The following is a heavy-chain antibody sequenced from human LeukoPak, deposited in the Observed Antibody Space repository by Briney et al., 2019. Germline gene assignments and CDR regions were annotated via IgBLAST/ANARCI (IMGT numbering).Heavy chain of an antibody. CDR2: ISSGSTTI. J-gene: IGHJ3*02. CDR1: GFTFSSYE. V-gene: IGHV3-48*03. CDR3: GASRQYVGAFDI. Sequence: GGSLRLSCAASGFTFSSYELYWVRQAPGKGLEWISYISSGSTTIKYAESVRGRFTISRDDARVSLYLQMNSLRAEDTAIYYCGASRQYVGAFDIWGQGTLVTVSS. D-gene: IGHD2-2*01.